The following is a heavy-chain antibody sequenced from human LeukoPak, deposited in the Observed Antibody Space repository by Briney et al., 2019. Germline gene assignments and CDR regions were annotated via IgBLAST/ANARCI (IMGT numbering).Heavy chain of an antibody. CDR3: ARDVSYYGSGYDAFDI. CDR1: GVSISSYY. Sequence: SETLSLTCTVSGVSISSYYWSWIRQPAGKGLEWIGRIYTSGSANYNPSLNSRVTMSVDTSRNQFSLKLSSVTAADTAVYYCARDVSYYGSGYDAFDIWGQGTMVTVSS. CDR2: IYTSGSA. J-gene: IGHJ3*02. V-gene: IGHV4-4*07. D-gene: IGHD3-10*01.